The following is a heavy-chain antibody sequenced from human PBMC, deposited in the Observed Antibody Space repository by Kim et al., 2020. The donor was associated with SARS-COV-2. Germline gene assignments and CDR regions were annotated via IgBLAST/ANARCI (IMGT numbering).Heavy chain of an antibody. Sequence: GSTNHNPHLKSRVTISVDTSKNQFSLKLSSVTAADTAVYYCARRELGFDYWGQGTLVTVSS. D-gene: IGHD1-26*01. V-gene: IGHV4-4*09. CDR3: ARRELGFDY. J-gene: IGHJ4*02. CDR2: GST.